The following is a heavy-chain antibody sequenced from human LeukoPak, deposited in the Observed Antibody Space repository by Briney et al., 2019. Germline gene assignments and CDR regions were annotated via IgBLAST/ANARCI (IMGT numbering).Heavy chain of an antibody. CDR3: ARSYDILTGPPRGHYYYYMDV. CDR2: IYYSGST. V-gene: IGHV4-59*01. Sequence: PSETLSLTCTVSGGSISSYYWSWIRQPPGKVLERIGYIYYSGSTNYNPSLKSRVTISVDTSKNQFSLKLSSVTAADTAVYYCARSYDILTGPPRGHYYYYMDVWGKGTTVTVSS. J-gene: IGHJ6*03. CDR1: GGSISSYY. D-gene: IGHD3-9*01.